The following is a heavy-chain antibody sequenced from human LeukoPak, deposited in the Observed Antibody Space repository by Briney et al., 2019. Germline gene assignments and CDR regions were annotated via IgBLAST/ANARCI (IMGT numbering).Heavy chain of an antibody. V-gene: IGHV4-34*01. CDR2: INHSGST. J-gene: IGHJ4*02. D-gene: IGHD3-22*01. CDR3: ARGRRIVGYYYGGYFDY. CDR1: GASIRSYY. Sequence: SETLSLTCTVSGASIRSYYWTWIRQPPGKGLEWIGEINHSGSTNYNPSLKSRVTISVDTSKNQFSLKLSSVTAADTAVYYCARGRRIVGYYYGGYFDYWGQGTLVTVSS.